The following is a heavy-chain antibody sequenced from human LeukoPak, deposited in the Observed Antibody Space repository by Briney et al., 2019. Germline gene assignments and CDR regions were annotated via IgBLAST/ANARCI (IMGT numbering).Heavy chain of an antibody. CDR2: IKGDGSAK. Sequence: PGGSLRLSCAASGFAFSDSWMTWIRQAPGKGLEWVAFIKGDGSAKKYVDSVKGRFTISRDNAKNSLFLQMNSLRAEDTAVYYCARDRGWIQHDIWSQGTMVTVSS. V-gene: IGHV3-7*01. D-gene: IGHD5-18*01. J-gene: IGHJ3*02. CDR1: GFAFSDSW. CDR3: ARDRGWIQHDI.